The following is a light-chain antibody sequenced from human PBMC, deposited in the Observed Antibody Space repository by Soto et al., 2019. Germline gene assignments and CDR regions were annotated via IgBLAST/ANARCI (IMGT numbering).Light chain of an antibody. CDR3: QQCRNWPLT. J-gene: IGKJ4*01. CDR1: QNVYNN. V-gene: IGKV3-15*01. CDR2: DAS. Sequence: EIVMTQSPATLSVSPGEGATLSCKASQNVYNNLAWYQQRPGQPPRLLIYDASTRATGISARFSGSGYGTEFTLTISGLQSEDFAVYFCQQCRNWPLTFGGGTKVDIK.